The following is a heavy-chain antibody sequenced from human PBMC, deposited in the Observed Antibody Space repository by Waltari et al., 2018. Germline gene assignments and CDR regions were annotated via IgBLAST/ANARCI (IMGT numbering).Heavy chain of an antibody. J-gene: IGHJ4*02. Sequence: EVQLLESGGGLVQPGGSLRLSCAASGFTFSGYTMTWVRQAPGKGLEWVSTIRGSGGDTYYADSMKGRFTISRDNSRNTLYLQMNTLRAGDTAVYYCAKSLGDTYGRYPMDYWGQGTLVTVSS. CDR1: GFTFSGYT. V-gene: IGHV3-23*01. CDR2: IRGSGGDT. CDR3: AKSLGDTYGRYPMDY. D-gene: IGHD3-10*01.